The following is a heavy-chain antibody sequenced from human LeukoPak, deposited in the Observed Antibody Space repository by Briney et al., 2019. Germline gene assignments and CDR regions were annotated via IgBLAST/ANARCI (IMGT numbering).Heavy chain of an antibody. V-gene: IGHV5-51*01. CDR3: ARRYPPSVSYSRAFDF. Sequence: GESLKISCKGIGFTFTNYWIGWVRQMPGKGLEWMTIIFPGDSETRYSPSFQGHVTTSVDKSTSSAYLQWSSLEASDTAMYYCARRYPPSVSYSRAFDFWGQGTMVTVSS. D-gene: IGHD2-15*01. CDR1: GFTFTNYW. CDR2: IFPGDSET. J-gene: IGHJ3*01.